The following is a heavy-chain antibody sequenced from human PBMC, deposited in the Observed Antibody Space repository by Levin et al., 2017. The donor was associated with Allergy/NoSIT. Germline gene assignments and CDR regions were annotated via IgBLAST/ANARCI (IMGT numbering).Heavy chain of an antibody. CDR3: ARSPNTLAAAGT. V-gene: IGHV3-30-3*01. Sequence: PGGSLRLSCAASGFTFSSYAMHWVRQAPGKGLEWVAVISYDGSNKYYADSVKGRFTISRDNSKNTLYLQMNSLRAEDTAVYYCARSPNTLAAAGTWGQGTLVTVSS. J-gene: IGHJ5*02. CDR1: GFTFSSYA. D-gene: IGHD6-13*01. CDR2: ISYDGSNK.